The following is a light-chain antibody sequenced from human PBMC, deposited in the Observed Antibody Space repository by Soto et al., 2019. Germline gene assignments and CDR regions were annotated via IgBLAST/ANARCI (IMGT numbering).Light chain of an antibody. CDR2: SND. CDR3: AAWDDSVHGL. J-gene: IGLJ2*01. CDR1: TSNIGRNT. V-gene: IGLV1-44*01. Sequence: QPVLTQPPSASGTPGQRVTISCSWSTSNIGRNTVNWYQQLPGMAPKLLIYSNDQRPSGVPDRFSGSKSGTSASLAISGLRSEDEADYYCAAWDDSVHGLFGGGTQLTVL.